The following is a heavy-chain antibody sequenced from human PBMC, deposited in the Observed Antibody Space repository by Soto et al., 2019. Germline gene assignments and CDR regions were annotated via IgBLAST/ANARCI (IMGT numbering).Heavy chain of an antibody. V-gene: IGHV3-74*01. CDR1: GFPFNTYW. CDR2: ISGDGSTT. D-gene: IGHD3-9*01. CDR3: AREYYGLLTGYYNDF. Sequence: QLLESGGGLVQPGGSLRLSCAASGFPFNTYWMHWVRHTPGKGLDWVSRISGDGSTTYYADSVTGRFTVSRDNAKNTLYLDMSGLRAEDTAVYFCAREYYGLLTGYYNDFWGQGTLVSVSS. J-gene: IGHJ4*02.